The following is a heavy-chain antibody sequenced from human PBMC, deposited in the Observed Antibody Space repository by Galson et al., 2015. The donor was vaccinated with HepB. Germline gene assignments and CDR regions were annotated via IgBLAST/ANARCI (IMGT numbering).Heavy chain of an antibody. Sequence: QSVADVKKPVEYLKISCKGSGYSFTSYWIGWVRQMPGKGLEWMGIIYPGDSDTRYSPAVQGQVTISADKSISSADLQCSSLKASDTAMYYCARHYYYGSGRRYFDYWGQGTLVTVSS. CDR3: ARHYYYGSGRRYFDY. CDR2: IYPGDSDT. CDR1: GYSFTSYW. V-gene: IGHV5-51*01. D-gene: IGHD3-10*01. J-gene: IGHJ4*02.